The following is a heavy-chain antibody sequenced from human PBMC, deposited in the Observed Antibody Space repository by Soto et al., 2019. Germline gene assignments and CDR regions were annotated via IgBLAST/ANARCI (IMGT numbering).Heavy chain of an antibody. CDR3: ARTTSGYSYGYGAQKINWFDP. CDR1: GFSLSTSGMC. D-gene: IGHD5-18*01. CDR2: IDWDDDK. J-gene: IGHJ5*02. Sequence: SGPTLVNPTQTLTLTCTFSGFSLSTSGMCVSWIRQPPGKALEWLALIDWDDDKYYSTSLKTRLTISKDTSKNQVVLTMTNMDPVDTATYYCARTTSGYSYGYGAQKINWFDPWGQGTLVTVSS. V-gene: IGHV2-70*01.